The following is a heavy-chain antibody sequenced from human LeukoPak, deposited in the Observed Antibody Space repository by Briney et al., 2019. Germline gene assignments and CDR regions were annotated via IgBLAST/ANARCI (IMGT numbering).Heavy chain of an antibody. CDR2: IYYSGST. CDR3: ARLPRVLRYFDWLPFGLYGMDV. D-gene: IGHD3-9*01. V-gene: IGHV4-31*03. CDR1: GGSISSGGYY. J-gene: IGHJ6*02. Sequence: SETLSLTCTVSGGSISSGGYYWSWIRQHPGKGLEWIGYIYYSGSTYYNPSLKSRVTISVDTSKNQFSLKLSSVTAADTAVYYCARLPRVLRYFDWLPFGLYGMDVWGQGTTVTVSS.